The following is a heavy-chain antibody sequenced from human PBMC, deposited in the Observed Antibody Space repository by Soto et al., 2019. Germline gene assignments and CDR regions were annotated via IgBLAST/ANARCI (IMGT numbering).Heavy chain of an antibody. Sequence: QVQLQQWGAGLLKPSETLSLTCGVYGGSFSGYYWNWIRQPPGKGLEWIGEINPSGGTNYNPSLKSRVTISADTCKNQYSLKLSSVTAADTAVYYCARGRASRGQRDLDFWGQGTLVTVSS. J-gene: IGHJ4*02. CDR1: GGSFSGYY. D-gene: IGHD6-13*01. CDR2: INPSGGT. CDR3: ARGRASRGQRDLDF. V-gene: IGHV4-34*01.